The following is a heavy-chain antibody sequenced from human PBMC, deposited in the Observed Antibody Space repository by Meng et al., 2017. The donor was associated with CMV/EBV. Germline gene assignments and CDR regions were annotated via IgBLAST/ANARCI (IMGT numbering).Heavy chain of an antibody. CDR1: GFTFSSYS. V-gene: IGHV3-21*01. D-gene: IGHD3-3*01. CDR3: ARVCNTSPYYDFWSGYFAADVYGMDV. CDR2: ISISSSYI. J-gene: IGHJ6*02. Sequence: GESLKISCAASGFTFSSYSMNWVRQAPGKGLEWVSSISISSSYIYYADSVKGRFTISRDNAKNSLYLQMNSLRAEDTAVYYCARVCNTSPYYDFWSGYFAADVYGMDVWGQGTTVTVSS.